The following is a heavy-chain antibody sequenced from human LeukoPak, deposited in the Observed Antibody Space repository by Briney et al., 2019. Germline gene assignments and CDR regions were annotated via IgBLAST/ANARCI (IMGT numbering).Heavy chain of an antibody. Sequence: PGGSLRLSCAASGFTFSSYWMHWVRQAPGKGLVWVSRINSDGSSTSYADSVEGRFTISRDNAKNTLYLQMNSLRAEDTAVYYCARDYYYYGMDVWGQGTTVTVSS. CDR3: ARDYYYYGMDV. CDR1: GFTFSSYW. CDR2: INSDGSST. V-gene: IGHV3-74*01. J-gene: IGHJ6*02.